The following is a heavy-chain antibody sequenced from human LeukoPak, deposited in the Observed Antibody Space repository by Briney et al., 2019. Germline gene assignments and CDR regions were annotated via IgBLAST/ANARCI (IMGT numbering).Heavy chain of an antibody. CDR2: INPNSGGT. J-gene: IGHJ5*02. CDR3: ARGSIVVVPAANNWFDP. Sequence: GASVKVSCKASGYTFTGYYMHWVRQAPGQGLEWMGWINPNSGGTNYAQKFQGRVTMTRDTSISTAYMELSRLRSDDTAVYYCARGSIVVVPAANNWFDPWGQGTLVTVSS. CDR1: GYTFTGYY. V-gene: IGHV1-2*02. D-gene: IGHD2-2*01.